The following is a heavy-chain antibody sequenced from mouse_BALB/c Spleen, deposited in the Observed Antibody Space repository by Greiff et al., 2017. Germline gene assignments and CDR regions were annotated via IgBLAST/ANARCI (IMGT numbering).Heavy chain of an antibody. CDR2: ISSGSSTI. Sequence: EVKLVESGGGLVQPGGSRKLSCAASGFTFSSFGMHWVRQAPEKGLEWVAYISSGSSTIYYADTVKGRFTISRDNPKNTLFLQMTSLRSEDTAMYYCARYGGNYDFDYWGQGTTLTVSS. D-gene: IGHD1-1*02. CDR3: ARYGGNYDFDY. J-gene: IGHJ2*01. CDR1: GFTFSSFG. V-gene: IGHV5-17*02.